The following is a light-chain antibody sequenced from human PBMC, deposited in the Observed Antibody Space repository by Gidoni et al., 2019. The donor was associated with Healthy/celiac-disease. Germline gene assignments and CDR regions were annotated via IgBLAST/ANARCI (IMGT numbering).Light chain of an antibody. J-gene: IGKJ5*01. CDR1: QDISNY. CDR2: DAS. V-gene: IGKV1-33*01. CDR3: QQYDNLPIT. Sequence: DIQMTQSPSSLSASVGDRVTITCQASQDISNYLNWYQQKPGKAPKLLIYDASNFETGVPSRFSGSGTGTDFTFTIISLQPEDIATYYCQQYDNLPITFGQGTRLEIK.